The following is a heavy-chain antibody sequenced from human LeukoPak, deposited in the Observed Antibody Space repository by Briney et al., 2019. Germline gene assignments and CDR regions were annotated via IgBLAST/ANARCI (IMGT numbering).Heavy chain of an antibody. CDR1: GGSISSYY. CDR2: IYHSGST. CDR3: ARAIVVVPAAMGCAFDI. Sequence: PSETLSLTCTVSGGSISSYYWSWIRQPPGKGLEWIGSIYHSGSTYYNPSLKSRVTISVDTSKNQFSLKLSSVTAADTAVYYCARAIVVVPAAMGCAFDIWGQGTMVTVSS. J-gene: IGHJ3*02. V-gene: IGHV4-59*08. D-gene: IGHD2-2*01.